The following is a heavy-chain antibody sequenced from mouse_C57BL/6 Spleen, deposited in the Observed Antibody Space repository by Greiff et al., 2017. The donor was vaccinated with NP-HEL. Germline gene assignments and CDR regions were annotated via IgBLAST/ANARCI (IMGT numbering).Heavy chain of an antibody. V-gene: IGHV1-59*01. CDR1: GYTFTSYW. J-gene: IGHJ3*01. CDR3: AREGRYGNYSAY. CDR2: IDPSDSYT. D-gene: IGHD2-1*01. Sequence: QVQLQQPGAELVRPGTSVKLSCKASGYTFTSYWMHWVKQRPGQGLEWIEVIDPSDSYTNYNQKFKGKATLTVDTSSSTAYMQLSSLTSEDSAVYYCAREGRYGNYSAYWGQGTLVTVSA.